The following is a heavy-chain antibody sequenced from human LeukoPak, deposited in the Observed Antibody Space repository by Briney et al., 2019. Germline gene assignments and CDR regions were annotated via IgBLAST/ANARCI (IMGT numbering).Heavy chain of an antibody. CDR3: ARGPYSSGWYEAVGEYYFDY. D-gene: IGHD6-19*01. CDR2: MNPNSGNT. CDR1: GYTFTSYD. Sequence: ASVKVSCKASGYTFTSYDINWVRQATGQGLEWMGWMNPNSGNTGYAQKFQGRVTMTRNTSISTACMELSSLRSEDTAVYYCARGPYSSGWYEAVGEYYFDYWGQGTLVTVSS. J-gene: IGHJ4*02. V-gene: IGHV1-8*01.